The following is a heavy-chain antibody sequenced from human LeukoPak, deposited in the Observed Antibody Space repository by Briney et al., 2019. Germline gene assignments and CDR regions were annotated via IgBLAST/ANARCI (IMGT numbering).Heavy chain of an antibody. Sequence: ASVKVSCKASGYTFTSYDINWVRQATGQGLEWMEWMNPNSGNTGYAQKFQGRVTMTRNTSISTAYMELSSLRSEDTAVYYCARAYSSSLSGASDIWGQGTMVTVSS. D-gene: IGHD6-13*01. V-gene: IGHV1-8*01. CDR3: ARAYSSSLSGASDI. CDR2: MNPNSGNT. J-gene: IGHJ3*02. CDR1: GYTFTSYD.